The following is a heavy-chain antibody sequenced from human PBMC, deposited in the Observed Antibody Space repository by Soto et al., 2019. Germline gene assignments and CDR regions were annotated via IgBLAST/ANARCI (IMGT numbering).Heavy chain of an antibody. CDR1: GFVFRSYW. Sequence: TGGSLRLSCAASGFVFRSYWMSWVRQAPGKGLEWVANINQDGSEKYYADSVRGRFSISRDSAGNALHLTMNYLSAEDTGVYFCARDIGFDYVNWGQGTLVTVSS. CDR2: INQDGSEK. CDR3: ARDIGFDYVN. V-gene: IGHV3-7*01. J-gene: IGHJ4*02. D-gene: IGHD3-16*01.